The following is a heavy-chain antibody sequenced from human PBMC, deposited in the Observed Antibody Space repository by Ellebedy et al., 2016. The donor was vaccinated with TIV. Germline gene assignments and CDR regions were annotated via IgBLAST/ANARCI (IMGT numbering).Heavy chain of an antibody. J-gene: IGHJ3*02. CDR2: INPSGGST. D-gene: IGHD4-23*01. Sequence: ASVKVSCKASGYTFTSYYMHWVRQAPGQGLEWMGIINPSGGSTSYAQKFQGRVTMTTDTSTSTAYMELRSLRSDDTAVYYCASPLPVTMGAFDIWGQGTMVTVSS. CDR1: GYTFTSYY. CDR3: ASPLPVTMGAFDI. V-gene: IGHV1-46*01.